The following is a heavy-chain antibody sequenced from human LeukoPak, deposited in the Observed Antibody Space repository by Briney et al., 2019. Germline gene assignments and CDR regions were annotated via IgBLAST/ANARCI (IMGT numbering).Heavy chain of an antibody. D-gene: IGHD1-14*01. CDR3: GKFPPPGNLTANYKEV. CDR1: GFTFSSYS. V-gene: IGHV3-48*02. Sequence: QPGGSLRLSCAASGFTFSSYSLTWARRAPGEGLEWISYISSDSSTIYYADSVKGRFTISRDNVLNSLYLQMNSLRDDDTAVYYFGKFPPPGNLTANYKEVWGKGTT. J-gene: IGHJ6*03. CDR2: ISSDSSTI.